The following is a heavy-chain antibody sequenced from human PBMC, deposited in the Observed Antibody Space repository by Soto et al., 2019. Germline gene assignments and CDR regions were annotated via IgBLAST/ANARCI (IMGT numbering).Heavy chain of an antibody. V-gene: IGHV1-2*04. D-gene: IGHD3-16*02. Sequence: ASVKVSCKASGYTFTGYYMHWVRQAPGQGLEWMGWINPNSGGTNYAQKFQGWVTMTRETSISTAYMELSRLRSDDTAVYYCARGKGPDYDYVWGSYRPRRGYYYYGMDVWGQGTTVTVSS. CDR1: GYTFTGYY. J-gene: IGHJ6*02. CDR2: INPNSGGT. CDR3: ARGKGPDYDYVWGSYRPRRGYYYYGMDV.